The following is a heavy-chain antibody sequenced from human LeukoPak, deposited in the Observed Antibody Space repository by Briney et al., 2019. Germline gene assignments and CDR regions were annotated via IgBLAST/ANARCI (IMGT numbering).Heavy chain of an antibody. CDR3: TTSSPVTTGSYWYFDL. CDR2: IRSKAYGGTT. Sequence: GGSLRLSCTASGFTFGDYAMSWFRQAPGKGLEWVGFIRSKAYGGTTEYAASVKGRFTISRDDSKSIAYLQMNSLKTEDTAVYYCTTSSPVTTGSYWYFDLWGRGTLVTVSS. J-gene: IGHJ2*01. V-gene: IGHV3-49*03. CDR1: GFTFGDYA. D-gene: IGHD4-17*01.